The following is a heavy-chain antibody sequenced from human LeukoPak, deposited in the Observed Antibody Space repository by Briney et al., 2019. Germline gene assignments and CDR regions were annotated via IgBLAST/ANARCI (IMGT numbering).Heavy chain of an antibody. Sequence: GGSLRLSCAASGFSFADAWMAWVRQAPGRGLEWLGRIKGESDGAATDLAAPVKGRFSISRDDSKNTLYLQMHSLQTEDTAVYYCTTDLTYLFNFAYWGQGTLVTVSS. J-gene: IGHJ4*02. V-gene: IGHV3-15*01. CDR1: GFSFADAW. CDR3: TTDLTYLFNFAY. CDR2: IKGESDGAAT. D-gene: IGHD2/OR15-2a*01.